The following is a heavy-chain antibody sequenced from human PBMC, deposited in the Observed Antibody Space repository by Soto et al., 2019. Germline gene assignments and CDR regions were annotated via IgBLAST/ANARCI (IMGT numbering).Heavy chain of an antibody. V-gene: IGHV1-69*02. CDR3: ARNGDPPAGEVAFDI. Sequence: GSSVKVSCKASGVTFSSYTISWVRQAPGQGLEWMGRIIPILGIANYAQKFQGRVTITADKSTSTAYMELSSLRSEDTAVYYCARNGDPPAGEVAFDIWGKGKMVTV. J-gene: IGHJ3*02. D-gene: IGHD4-17*01. CDR2: IIPILGIA. CDR1: GVTFSSYT.